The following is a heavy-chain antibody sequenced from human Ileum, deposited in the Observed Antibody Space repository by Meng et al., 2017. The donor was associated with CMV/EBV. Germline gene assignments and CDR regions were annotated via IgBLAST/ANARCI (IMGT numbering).Heavy chain of an antibody. CDR3: TNSVGQWLSYFAP. J-gene: IGHJ5*02. D-gene: IGHD6-19*01. CDR2: ISSSGDRT. Sequence: GESLKISCAASGFNFSKIEVNWVRQAPRKGLEWLSYISSSGDRTYYAESVKGRFTVSRDNAKNSLYLQMNSLRAEDTAVYYCTNSVGQWLSYFAPWGQGTLVTVSS. V-gene: IGHV3-48*03. CDR1: GFNFSKIE.